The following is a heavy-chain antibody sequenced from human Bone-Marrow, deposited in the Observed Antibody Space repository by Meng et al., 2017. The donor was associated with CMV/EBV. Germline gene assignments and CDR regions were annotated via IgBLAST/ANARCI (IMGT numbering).Heavy chain of an antibody. CDR3: TTLRTMVRGVGRGY. Sequence: GFTLSNAWMSWVRQAPGKGLEWVGRIKSKTDGGTTDYAAPVKGRFTISRDDSKNTLYLQMNSLKTENTAVYYCTTLRTMVRGVGRGYWGQGALVTVSS. CDR1: GFTLSNAW. D-gene: IGHD3-10*01. CDR2: IKSKTDGGTT. J-gene: IGHJ4*02. V-gene: IGHV3-15*01.